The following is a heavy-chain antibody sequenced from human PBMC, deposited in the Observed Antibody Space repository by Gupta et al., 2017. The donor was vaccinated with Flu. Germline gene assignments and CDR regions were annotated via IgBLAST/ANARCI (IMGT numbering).Heavy chain of an antibody. CDR3: GSILEY. V-gene: IGHV3-74*01. J-gene: IGHJ4*02. CDR2: IDGDGSGT. CDR1: GLTFRNYW. Sequence: CAASGLTFRNYWIQWVRQAPGMGLEWVARIDGDGSGTSYADAVKGRFTISRDNAKNTASLQMNSLRDEDTAVYYCGSILEYWGQGILVTVSS. D-gene: IGHD2-21*01.